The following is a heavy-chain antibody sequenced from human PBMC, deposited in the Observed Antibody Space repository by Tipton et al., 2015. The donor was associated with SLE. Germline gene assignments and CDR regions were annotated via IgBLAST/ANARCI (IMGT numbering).Heavy chain of an antibody. CDR3: AGAWQGYCSGGTCYVLDY. D-gene: IGHD2-15*01. CDR2: IYNTGST. CDR1: GGSISIGSYY. Sequence: TLSLTCSVSGGSISIGSYYWSWLRQPPGKGLEWIGRIYNTGSTNYKSSLQSRVTISLDTSNNQFSLRLRSVTAADTAVYYCAGAWQGYCSGGTCYVLDYWGQGTLVTVSS. J-gene: IGHJ4*02. V-gene: IGHV4-61*02.